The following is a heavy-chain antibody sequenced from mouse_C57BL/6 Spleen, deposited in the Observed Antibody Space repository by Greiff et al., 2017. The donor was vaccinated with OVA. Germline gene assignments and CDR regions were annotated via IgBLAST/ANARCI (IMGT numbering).Heavy chain of an antibody. CDR1: GYTFTSYW. CDR2: IDPSDSEP. V-gene: IGHV1-52*01. D-gene: IGHD1-1*01. CDR3: ARWYYGSSLFDY. Sequence: QVQLQQPGAELVRPGSSVKLSCKASGYTFTSYWMHWVKQRPIQGLEWIGNIDPSDSEPHYNQQFKDKATLTVDKSSSTAYMQLSSLTSEDSAVYYCARWYYGSSLFDYWGQGTTLTVSS. J-gene: IGHJ2*01.